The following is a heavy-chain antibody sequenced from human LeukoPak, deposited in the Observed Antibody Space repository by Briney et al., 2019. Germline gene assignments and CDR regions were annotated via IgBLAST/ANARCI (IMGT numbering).Heavy chain of an antibody. V-gene: IGHV3-7*03. CDR1: GFVFSDYS. J-gene: IGHJ6*02. CDR3: ARGGGLDV. D-gene: IGHD3-16*01. CDR2: INHNGNVN. Sequence: GGSLRLSCAGSGFVFSDYSMNWARQAPGKGLEWVASINHNGNVNYYVDSVKGRFTISRDNAKNSLYLQMSNLRAEDTAVYFCARGGGLDVWGQGATVTVSS.